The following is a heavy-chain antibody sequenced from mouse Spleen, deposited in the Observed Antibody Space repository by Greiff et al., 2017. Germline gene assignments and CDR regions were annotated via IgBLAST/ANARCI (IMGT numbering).Heavy chain of an antibody. V-gene: IGHV5-9*04. D-gene: IGHD1-1*01. CDR1: GFTFSSYA. CDR2: ISSGGGNT. CDR3: ARHDYGSSYWYFDV. J-gene: IGHJ1*01. Sequence: EVKLMESGGGLVKLGGSLKLSCAASGFTFSSYAMSWVRQTPEKRLEWVATISSGGGNTYYPDSVKGRFTISRDNAKNTLYLQMSSLKSEDTAMYYCARHDYGSSYWYFDVWGAGTTVTVSS.